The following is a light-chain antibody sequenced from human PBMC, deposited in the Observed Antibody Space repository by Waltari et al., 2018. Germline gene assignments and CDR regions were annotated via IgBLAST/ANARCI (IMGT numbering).Light chain of an antibody. CDR3: LQYNNWPRT. V-gene: IGKV3-15*01. CDR1: QSVGGN. J-gene: IGKJ1*01. Sequence: ERVLTQSPDTLSVSPGERATLSCMASQSVGGNVAWYQQRPGQAPRLLIFGASIRASGIPARFSGSGSGTEFTFTISSLESEDFAVYYCLQYNNWPRTFGQGTKVEV. CDR2: GAS.